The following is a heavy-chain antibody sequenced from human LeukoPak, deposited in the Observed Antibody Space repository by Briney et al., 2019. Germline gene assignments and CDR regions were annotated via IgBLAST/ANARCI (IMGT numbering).Heavy chain of an antibody. Sequence: PGGPLRLSCAASGFTSSSFAMSWVRQAPGKGLEWVSTISGSGISTYYADSVKGRFTISRDNSKNTLYLQMNSLRAADTAIYYCAKDHPSRGYSYGHYFDYWGQGTLVTVSS. CDR3: AKDHPSRGYSYGHYFDY. V-gene: IGHV3-23*01. D-gene: IGHD5-18*01. CDR2: ISGSGIST. J-gene: IGHJ4*02. CDR1: GFTSSSFA.